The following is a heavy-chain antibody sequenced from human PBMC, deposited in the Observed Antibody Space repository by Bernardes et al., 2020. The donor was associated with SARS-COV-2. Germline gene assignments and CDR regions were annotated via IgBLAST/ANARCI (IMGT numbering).Heavy chain of an antibody. CDR3: ARECLHYYDSSGYSNYAFDI. Sequence: LSLTCTVAGGSISTYYWSWIRQPPGKGLEWIGYGFYTGSTNCNPSLKSRVTISVDTSKNHFSLKLSSVTAADTAVYYCARECLHYYDSSGYSNYAFDIWGQGTMVTVSS. V-gene: IGHV4-59*01. D-gene: IGHD3-22*01. CDR1: GGSISTYY. CDR2: GFYTGST. J-gene: IGHJ3*02.